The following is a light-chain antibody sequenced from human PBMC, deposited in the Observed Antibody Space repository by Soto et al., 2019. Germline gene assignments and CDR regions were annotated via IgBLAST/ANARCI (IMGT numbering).Light chain of an antibody. CDR3: SSYTSGSVL. J-gene: IGLJ3*02. CDR1: SRDVGNYNF. Sequence: ALTQPASVSGSPGQSITVSCTGTSRDVGNYNFVSWYQQHPGKAPKVIIYDVSNRPSGVSDRFSASKSGNTASLTISGLQTEDEAVYFCSSYTSGSVLFGGGTKVTVL. CDR2: DVS. V-gene: IGLV2-14*01.